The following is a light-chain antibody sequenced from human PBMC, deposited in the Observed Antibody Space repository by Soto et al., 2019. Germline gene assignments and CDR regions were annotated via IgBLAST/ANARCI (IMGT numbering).Light chain of an antibody. CDR1: QGINNY. CDR2: SAS. CDR3: QKYDSAPRT. J-gene: IGKJ1*01. Sequence: DIQMTQSPSSLSASVGDSVTITCRASQGINNYLHWYQQKPGKVPVLLIYSASTLKPGIPSRFSGSGAGTDFTLTISSLQPEDFATYYCQKYDSAPRTFGQGTKVDIK. V-gene: IGKV1-27*01.